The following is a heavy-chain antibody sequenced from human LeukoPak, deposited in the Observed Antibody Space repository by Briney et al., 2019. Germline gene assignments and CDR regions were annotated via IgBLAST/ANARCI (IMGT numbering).Heavy chain of an antibody. V-gene: IGHV3-21*01. CDR1: GFTFSRYN. J-gene: IGHJ4*02. CDR2: ITSSSIYK. D-gene: IGHD3-10*01. CDR3: ARDGITMRILEY. Sequence: GGSLRLFCATSGFTFSRYNMNWVRQAPGKGLEWVSSITSSSIYKYYADSMKGRFTISRDNAKNSLYLQMDSLRAEDTAVYYCARDGITMRILEYWGQGTLVTVSS.